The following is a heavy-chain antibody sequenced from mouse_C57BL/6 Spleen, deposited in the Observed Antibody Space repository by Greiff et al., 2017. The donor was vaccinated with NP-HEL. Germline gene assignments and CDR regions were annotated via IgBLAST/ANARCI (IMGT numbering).Heavy chain of an antibody. Sequence: EVKLVESGGGLVKPGGSLKLSCAASGFTFSDYGMHWVRQAPEKGLEWVAYISSGSSTIYYADTVKGRFTISRDNAKNTLFLQMTSLRSEDTAMYYCARPYSKRWFAYWGQGTLVTVSA. V-gene: IGHV5-17*01. D-gene: IGHD2-5*01. J-gene: IGHJ3*01. CDR2: ISSGSSTI. CDR3: ARPYSKRWFAY. CDR1: GFTFSDYG.